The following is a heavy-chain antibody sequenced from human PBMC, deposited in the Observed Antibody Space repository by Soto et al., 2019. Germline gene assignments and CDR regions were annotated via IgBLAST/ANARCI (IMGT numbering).Heavy chain of an antibody. Sequence: PSETLSLTCTVSGGSVRSDSYYWSWIRQPPGKGLEWIGYIYYTGTTNYNPSLKSRVTISIDTSKNQFSLKLSSVTAADTAVYFCARVDDYGDYFDYRGQGSLVTGSS. V-gene: IGHV4-61*01. CDR2: IYYTGTT. D-gene: IGHD4-17*01. CDR3: ARVDDYGDYFDY. J-gene: IGHJ4*02. CDR1: GGSVRSDSYY.